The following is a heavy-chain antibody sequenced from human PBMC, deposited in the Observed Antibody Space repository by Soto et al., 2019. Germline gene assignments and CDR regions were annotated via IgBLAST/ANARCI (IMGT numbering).Heavy chain of an antibody. CDR3: AISSRSNSFDP. V-gene: IGHV3-33*01. J-gene: IGHJ5*02. CDR2: IWYDGSNK. CDR1: GFTSSSYG. Sequence: GGSLRLSCAASGFTSSSYGMHWVRQAPGKGLEWVAVIWYDGSNKYYADSVKGRFTISRDNSKNTLYLQMNSLRAEDTAVYYCAISSRSNSFDPWGQGTLVTVSS.